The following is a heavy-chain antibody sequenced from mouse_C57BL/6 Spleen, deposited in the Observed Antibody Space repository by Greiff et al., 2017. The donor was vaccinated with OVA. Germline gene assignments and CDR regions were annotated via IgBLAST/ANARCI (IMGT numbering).Heavy chain of an antibody. CDR2: IRDGGSYT. V-gene: IGHV5-4*01. CDR3: AIDWDGYYPYFDY. D-gene: IGHD2-3*01. CDR1: GFTFSSYA. Sequence: EVKLVESGGGLVKPGGSLKLSCAASGFTFSSYAMSWVRQTPEKRLEWVATIRDGGSYTYYPDNVKGRFTISRDNAKNNLYLQMSHLKSEDTAMDYCAIDWDGYYPYFDYWGQGTTLTVSS. J-gene: IGHJ2*01.